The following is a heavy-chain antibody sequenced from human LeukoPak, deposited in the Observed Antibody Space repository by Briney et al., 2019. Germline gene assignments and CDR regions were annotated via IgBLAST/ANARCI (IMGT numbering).Heavy chain of an antibody. D-gene: IGHD3-10*01. J-gene: IGHJ5*02. V-gene: IGHV4-34*01. CDR3: ARGGYYYGSGSYLYTNWFDP. Sequence: SETLSLTCAVYGGSVSGYYWSWIRQPPGKGLEWIGEINHSGSTNYNPSLKSRVTISVDTSKNQFSLKLSSVTAADTAVYYCARGGYYYGSGSYLYTNWFDPWGQGTLVTVSS. CDR2: INHSGST. CDR1: GGSVSGYY.